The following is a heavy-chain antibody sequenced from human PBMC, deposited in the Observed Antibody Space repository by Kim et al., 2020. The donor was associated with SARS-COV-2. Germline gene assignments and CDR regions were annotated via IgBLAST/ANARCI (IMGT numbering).Heavy chain of an antibody. CDR3: ARVKGPASGYSYGSLYYFDY. V-gene: IGHV4-34*01. J-gene: IGHJ4*02. CDR2: INHSGST. CDR1: GGSFSGYY. D-gene: IGHD5-18*01. Sequence: SETLSLTCAVYGGSFSGYYWSWIRQPPGKGLEWIGEINHSGSTNYNPSLKSRVTISVDTSKNQFSLKLSSVTAADTAVYYCARVKGPASGYSYGSLYYFDYWGQGTLVTVSS.